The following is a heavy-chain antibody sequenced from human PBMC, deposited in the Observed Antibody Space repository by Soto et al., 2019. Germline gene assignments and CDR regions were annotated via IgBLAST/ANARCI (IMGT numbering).Heavy chain of an antibody. D-gene: IGHD3-10*02. CDR3: ANRTKWSGYCYYGMDV. J-gene: IGHJ6*02. CDR2: FDPEDGET. Sequence: ASVKVSCKVSGYTLTELSMHWVRQAPGKGLEWMGGFDPEDGETIYAQKFQGRVTMTEDTSTDTAYMELSSLRSEDTAVYYCANRTKWSGYCYYGMDVWGQGTTVTVSS. V-gene: IGHV1-24*01. CDR1: GYTLTELS.